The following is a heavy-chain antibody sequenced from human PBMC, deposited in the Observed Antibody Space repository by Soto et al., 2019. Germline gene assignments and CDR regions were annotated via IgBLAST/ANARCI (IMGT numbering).Heavy chain of an antibody. CDR1: GFSLSTSGVG. D-gene: IGHD1-7*01. V-gene: IGHV2-5*02. J-gene: IGHJ4*02. CDR2: IYWDDDK. CDR3: AHRLTRYTWNYGIFDY. Sequence: QITLKESGPTLVKPTQTLTLTCTFSGFSLSTSGVGVGWIRQPPGKALEWLAVIYWDDDKRYSPSLNSRVTITNDTSKNQVVLTVTNMDPVDTGTYYCAHRLTRYTWNYGIFDYWGQGTLVTVSS.